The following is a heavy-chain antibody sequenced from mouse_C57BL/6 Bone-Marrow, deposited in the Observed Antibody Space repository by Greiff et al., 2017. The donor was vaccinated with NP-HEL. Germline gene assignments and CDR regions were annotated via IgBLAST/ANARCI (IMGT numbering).Heavy chain of an antibody. J-gene: IGHJ2*01. CDR3: ARTGTKGLDY. CDR1: GYTFTSYW. V-gene: IGHV1-59*01. D-gene: IGHD4-1*01. CDR2: IDPSDSYT. Sequence: LQQSGAELVRPGTSVKLSCKASGYTFTSYWMHWVKQRPGQGLEWIGVIDPSDSYTNYNQKFKGKATLTVDTSSSTAYMQLSSLTSEDSAGYYCARTGTKGLDYWGQGTTLTVSS.